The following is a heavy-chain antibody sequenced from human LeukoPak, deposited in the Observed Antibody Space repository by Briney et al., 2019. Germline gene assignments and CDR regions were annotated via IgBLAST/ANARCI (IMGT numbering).Heavy chain of an antibody. CDR3: ARAAGPIRCFDWSGYNWFDP. Sequence: GASVKVSCKASGYTFTGYYMHWVRQAPGQGLEWMGWINPNSGGTNYAQKFQGWVTMTRDTSISTAYMELSRLRSDDTAVYYCARAAGPIRCFDWSGYNWFDPWGQGTLVTVSS. D-gene: IGHD3-9*01. CDR2: INPNSGGT. J-gene: IGHJ5*02. V-gene: IGHV1-2*04. CDR1: GYTFTGYY.